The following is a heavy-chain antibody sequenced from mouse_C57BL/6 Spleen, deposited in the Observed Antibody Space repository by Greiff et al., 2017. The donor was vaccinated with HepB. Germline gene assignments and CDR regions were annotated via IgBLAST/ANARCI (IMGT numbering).Heavy chain of an antibody. J-gene: IGHJ2*01. V-gene: IGHV5-6*02. CDR3: ARQVYDGSLYYFDY. CDR2: ISSGGSYT. D-gene: IGHD2-3*01. CDR1: GFTFSSYG. Sequence: DVMLVESGGDLVKPGGSLKLSCAASGFTFSSYGMSWVRQTPDKRLEWVATISSGGSYTYYPDSVKGRFTISRDNAKNTLYLQMSSLKSEDTAMYYCARQVYDGSLYYFDYWGQGTTLTVSS.